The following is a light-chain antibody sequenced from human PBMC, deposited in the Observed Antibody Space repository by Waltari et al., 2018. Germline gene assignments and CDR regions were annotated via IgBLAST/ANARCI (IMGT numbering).Light chain of an antibody. J-gene: IGKJ2*01. CDR1: QNLSTW. V-gene: IGKV1-5*01. CDR2: DAS. CDR3: QQYKSEYT. Sequence: DIQMTQSPSTLSASVGDRVTITCQATQNLSTWLAWFQQKPGKAPQLLIYDASSLESGVPSRFSGSGSGTEFTLTISGLQPDDFATYHCQQYKSEYTFGQGTKLEIK.